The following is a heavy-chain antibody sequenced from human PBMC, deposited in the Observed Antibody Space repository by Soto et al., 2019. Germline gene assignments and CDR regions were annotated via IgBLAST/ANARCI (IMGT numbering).Heavy chain of an antibody. CDR1: SGSISSSNW. J-gene: IGHJ4*02. CDR3: ARENKELYYYGSGSYGYFDY. D-gene: IGHD3-10*01. CDR2: IYHSGST. V-gene: IGHV4-4*02. Sequence: PSETLSLTCAVSSGSISSSNWWSWVRQPPGKGLEWIGEIYHSGSTNYNPSLKSRVTISVDKSKNQFSLKLSSVTAADTAVYYCARENKELYYYGSGSYGYFDYWGQGTLVTVSS.